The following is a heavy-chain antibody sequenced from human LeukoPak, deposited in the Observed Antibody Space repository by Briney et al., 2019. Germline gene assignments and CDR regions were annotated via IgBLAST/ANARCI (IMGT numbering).Heavy chain of an antibody. CDR3: ARVNTIFGVVPADAFDI. D-gene: IGHD3-3*01. CDR2: INPNSGGT. Sequence: ASVKVSCKASGYTFTGYYMHWVRQAPGQGLEWMGWINPNSGGTNYAQKFQGRVTMTRDTPISTAYMELSRLRSDDTAVYYCARVNTIFGVVPADAFDIWGQGTMVTVSS. J-gene: IGHJ3*02. CDR1: GYTFTGYY. V-gene: IGHV1-2*02.